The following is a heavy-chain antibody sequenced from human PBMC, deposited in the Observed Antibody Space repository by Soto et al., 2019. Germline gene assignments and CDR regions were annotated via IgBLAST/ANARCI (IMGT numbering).Heavy chain of an antibody. CDR3: AREHHYSSSGSEFDY. D-gene: IGHD6-13*01. J-gene: IGHJ4*02. V-gene: IGHV3-23*01. Sequence: EVQLLESGGGLVQPGGSLRLSCAASGFTFSSYAMSWVRQAPGKGLEWVSAISGSGRSTYYAVSVKGRFSISRDNSKNTLYLHMNSPRAEDTAVYYCAREHHYSSSGSEFDYWGQGTLVTVSS. CDR1: GFTFSSYA. CDR2: ISGSGRST.